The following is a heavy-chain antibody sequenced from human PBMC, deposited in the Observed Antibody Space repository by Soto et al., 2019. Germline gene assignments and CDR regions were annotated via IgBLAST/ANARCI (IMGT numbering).Heavy chain of an antibody. CDR2: INSDGSST. Sequence: GGSLRLSCAASGFTFSSYWMHWVRQAPGKGLVWVSRINSDGSSTSYADSVKGRFTISRDNAKNTLYLQMNSLRAEDTAVYYCARVPQYYYDSSGYSVDYWGQGTLVTVS. D-gene: IGHD3-22*01. CDR3: ARVPQYYYDSSGYSVDY. J-gene: IGHJ4*02. V-gene: IGHV3-74*01. CDR1: GFTFSSYW.